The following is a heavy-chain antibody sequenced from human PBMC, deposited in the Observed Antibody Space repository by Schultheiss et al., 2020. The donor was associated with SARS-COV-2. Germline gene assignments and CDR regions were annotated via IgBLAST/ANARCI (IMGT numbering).Heavy chain of an antibody. D-gene: IGHD1-26*01. Sequence: GGSLRLSCAASGFTFSDYYMSWIRQAPGKGLEWVAVISYDGSNKYYADSVKGRFTISRDNSKNTLYLQMNSLRAEDTAVYYCARDGGHSGSYLMERWFDPWGQGTLVTVSS. J-gene: IGHJ5*02. V-gene: IGHV3-30-3*01. CDR3: ARDGGHSGSYLMERWFDP. CDR2: ISYDGSNK. CDR1: GFTFSDYY.